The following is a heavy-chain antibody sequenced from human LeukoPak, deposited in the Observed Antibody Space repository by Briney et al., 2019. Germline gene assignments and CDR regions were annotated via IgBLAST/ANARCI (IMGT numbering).Heavy chain of an antibody. CDR1: GYTLTELS. D-gene: IGHD3-10*01. J-gene: IGHJ4*02. CDR3: ATVHQGSGSYCFDY. V-gene: IGHV1-24*01. CDR2: LDPEDGET. Sequence: ASVKVSCKVSGYTLTELSMHWVRQAPGKGLEWMGGLDPEDGETIYAQKFQGRVTMTEDTSTDTAYMELSSLRSEDTAVYYCATVHQGSGSYCFDYWGQGTLVTVSS.